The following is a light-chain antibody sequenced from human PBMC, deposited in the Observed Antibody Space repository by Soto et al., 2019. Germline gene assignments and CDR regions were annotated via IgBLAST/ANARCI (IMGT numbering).Light chain of an antibody. CDR1: QSVNNN. Sequence: EIVMTQSPATLSVSPGERGTLSCRASQSVNNNLAWYQQKPGQAPRLLIYGASTRATGIPARFSGSGSGTEFTLTISSLQSEDFAVYYCQQYNNLPRTFGQGTKVEIK. V-gene: IGKV3D-15*01. J-gene: IGKJ1*01. CDR2: GAS. CDR3: QQYNNLPRT.